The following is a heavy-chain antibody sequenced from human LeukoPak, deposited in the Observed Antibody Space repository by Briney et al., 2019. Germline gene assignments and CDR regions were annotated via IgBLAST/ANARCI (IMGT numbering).Heavy chain of an antibody. CDR3: ARDAVGSSWYSFWFDP. Sequence: GGSLRLSCAASGFTFSSYGMHWVRQAPGKGLEWVAFIRYDGSNKYYADSVKGRFTISRDNSKNTLYLQVNSLRAEDTAVYYCARDAVGSSWYSFWFDPWGQGTLVTVSS. V-gene: IGHV3-30*02. CDR2: IRYDGSNK. CDR1: GFTFSSYG. J-gene: IGHJ5*02. D-gene: IGHD6-13*01.